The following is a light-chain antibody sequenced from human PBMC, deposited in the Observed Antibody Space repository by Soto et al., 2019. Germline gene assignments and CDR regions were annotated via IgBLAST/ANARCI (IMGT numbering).Light chain of an antibody. Sequence: DIQMTQSPSTLYAYVGDRVTITCRASQSISSWLAWYQQKPEKAPKLLIYKTYSLESGVPSRFSGSGSGTKFTLTISSLQPDDFAAYYCQQYKSYTRTLGQGTKVDIK. CDR2: KTY. CDR3: QQYKSYTRT. V-gene: IGKV1-5*03. J-gene: IGKJ1*01. CDR1: QSISSW.